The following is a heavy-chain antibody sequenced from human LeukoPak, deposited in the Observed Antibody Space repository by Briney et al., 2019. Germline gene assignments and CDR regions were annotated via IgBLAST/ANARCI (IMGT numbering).Heavy chain of an antibody. CDR1: GGSFSGYY. CDR2: INHSGST. J-gene: IGHJ5*02. CDR3: ARGPGYCSGGSCPP. V-gene: IGHV4-34*01. D-gene: IGHD2-15*01. Sequence: SETLSLTCAVYGGSFSGYYWSWIRQPPGKGLKWFGEINHSGSTNYNPSLKSRLTISVDTSKNQFSLKLSSVTAADTAVYYCARGPGYCSGGSCPPWGQGTLVTVSS.